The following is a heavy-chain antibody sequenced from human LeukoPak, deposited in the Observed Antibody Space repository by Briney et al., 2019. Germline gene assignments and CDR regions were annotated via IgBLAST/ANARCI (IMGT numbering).Heavy chain of an antibody. Sequence: GGSLRLSCAASGFTFSSYAMSWVRQAPGKGLEWVANIIPDGSGKYYVDSVKGRFTISRDNAKNSLYLQMNSLRAEDTALYYCAKWAKDSSGWYIDYWGQGTLVTVSS. D-gene: IGHD6-19*01. CDR1: GFTFSSYA. V-gene: IGHV3-7*05. CDR3: AKWAKDSSGWYIDY. CDR2: IIPDGSGK. J-gene: IGHJ4*02.